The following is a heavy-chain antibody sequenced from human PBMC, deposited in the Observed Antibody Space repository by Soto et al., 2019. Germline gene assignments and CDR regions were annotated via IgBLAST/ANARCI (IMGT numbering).Heavy chain of an antibody. Sequence: LRLSCAASGFTFSSYAMSWVRQAPGKGLEWVSAISGSGGSTYYADSVKGRFTISRDNSKNTLYLQMNSLRAEDTAVYYCAKALADYYDSSGYPNYYYYGMDVWGQGTTVTAP. CDR3: AKALADYYDSSGYPNYYYYGMDV. CDR2: ISGSGGST. J-gene: IGHJ6*02. V-gene: IGHV3-23*01. CDR1: GFTFSSYA. D-gene: IGHD3-22*01.